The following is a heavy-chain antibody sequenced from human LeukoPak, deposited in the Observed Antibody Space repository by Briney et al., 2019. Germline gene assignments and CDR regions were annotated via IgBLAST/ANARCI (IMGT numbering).Heavy chain of an antibody. V-gene: IGHV5-51*01. CDR3: TRLISRGSDYNYVDD. D-gene: IGHD5-24*01. CDR2: IYPADSDT. Sequence: GESLEISCKGSGYRFTNYHIGWVRQMPGKGLEWMGIIYPADSDTRYRPTFRGQVTISVDKSINTAYLQWSSLKASDTAMYYCTRLISRGSDYNYVDDWGQGTLITVSS. J-gene: IGHJ4*02. CDR1: GYRFTNYH.